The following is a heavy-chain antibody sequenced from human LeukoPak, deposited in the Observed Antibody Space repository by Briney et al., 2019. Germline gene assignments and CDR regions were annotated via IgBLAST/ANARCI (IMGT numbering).Heavy chain of an antibody. CDR3: ARSRADSSFLYYYDSSGYYSSAFDI. CDR1: GYTFTGYY. CDR2: INPNSGGT. J-gene: IGHJ3*02. D-gene: IGHD3-22*01. Sequence: ASVKVSCKASGYTFTGYYMHWVRQAPGQGLEWMGWINPNSGGTNYAQKFQGRVTMTRDTSISTAYMELSRLRSDDTAVYYCARSRADSSFLYYYDSSGYYSSAFDIWGQGTMVTVSS. V-gene: IGHV1-2*02.